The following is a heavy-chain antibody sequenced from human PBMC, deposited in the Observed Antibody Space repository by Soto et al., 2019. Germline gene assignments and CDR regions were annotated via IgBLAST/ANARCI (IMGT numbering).Heavy chain of an antibody. CDR2: IKSKTDGGTT. J-gene: IGHJ6*02. V-gene: IGHV3-15*07. CDR3: TTSLGYSYGPYYYYGMDV. CDR1: GFTFSNAW. D-gene: IGHD5-18*01. Sequence: GGSLRLSCAASGFTFSNAWMNWVRQAPGKGLEWVGRIKSKTDGGTTDYAAPVKGRFTISRDDSKNTLYLQMNSLKTEDTAVYYCTTSLGYSYGPYYYYGMDVWGQGTTVTVSS.